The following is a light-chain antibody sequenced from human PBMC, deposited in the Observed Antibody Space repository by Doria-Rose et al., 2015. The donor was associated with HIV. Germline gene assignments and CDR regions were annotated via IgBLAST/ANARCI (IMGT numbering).Light chain of an antibody. Sequence: DIVMTKSPGTLSLSPGERATLSCRASQRFSSTYLAWYQQKPGQAPSLLIYDGSNRATGIPDRFSASGSGTDFTLTINRLEPEDFALYYCHQYGTSWTFGQGTKVEI. J-gene: IGKJ1*01. V-gene: IGKV3-20*01. CDR2: DGS. CDR3: HQYGTSWT. CDR1: QRFSSTY.